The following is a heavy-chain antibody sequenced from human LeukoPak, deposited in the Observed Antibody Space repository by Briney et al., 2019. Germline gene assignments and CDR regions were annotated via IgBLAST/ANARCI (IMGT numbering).Heavy chain of an antibody. Sequence: SGTLSLTCAVSSGSISSTTWWSWVRQPPGKGLEWIGEINHSGSTYYNPSLKSRVTISVDRSKNQFSLKLSSVTAADTAVYYCARSGYSGYAINWFDPWGQGTLVTVSS. CDR1: SGSISSTTW. J-gene: IGHJ5*02. V-gene: IGHV4-4*02. CDR2: INHSGST. CDR3: ARSGYSGYAINWFDP. D-gene: IGHD5-12*01.